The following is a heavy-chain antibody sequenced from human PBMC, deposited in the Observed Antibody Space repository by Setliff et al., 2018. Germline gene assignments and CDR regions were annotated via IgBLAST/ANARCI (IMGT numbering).Heavy chain of an antibody. CDR1: GGSISSYY. CDR3: ARGGGRIRQLGATGVHTFDI. V-gene: IGHV4-4*08. Sequence: LSLTFTVSGGSISSYYWSWIRQPPGKGLEWIGYIQTGGSTNYNPSLKSRVNISVDTSKKQFSLKLSSVTAADTAVYYCARGGGRIRQLGATGVHTFDIWGQGTVITVSS. D-gene: IGHD1-26*01. CDR2: IQTGGST. J-gene: IGHJ3*02.